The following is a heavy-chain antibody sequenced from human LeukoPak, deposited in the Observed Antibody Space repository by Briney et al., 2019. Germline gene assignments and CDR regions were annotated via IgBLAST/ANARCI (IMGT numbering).Heavy chain of an antibody. Sequence: GGSLRLSCTASGFTFGDYVMSWVRQAPGKGLEWVSAISGSGGSTYYADSVKGRFTISRDNSKNTLYLQMNSLRAEDTAVYYCAKVERDAADYWGQGTLVTVSS. J-gene: IGHJ4*02. CDR3: AKVERDAADY. D-gene: IGHD1-1*01. CDR2: ISGSGGST. V-gene: IGHV3-23*01. CDR1: GFTFGDYV.